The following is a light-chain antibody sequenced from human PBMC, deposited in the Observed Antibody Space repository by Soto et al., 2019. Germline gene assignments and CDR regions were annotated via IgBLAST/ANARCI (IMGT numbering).Light chain of an antibody. V-gene: IGKV3-20*01. J-gene: IGKJ3*01. CDR2: GAS. Sequence: EIVLTQSPGTLSLSPGERATLSCRASQSVSSSYLAWYQQKPGQAPRLLIYGASSRATGIPDRFSGSGSGTDFTLTIRRLEPEGFAVYYWQQYGSSPRDFTFGPGAKGAIK. CDR3: QQYGSSPRDFT. CDR1: QSVSSSY.